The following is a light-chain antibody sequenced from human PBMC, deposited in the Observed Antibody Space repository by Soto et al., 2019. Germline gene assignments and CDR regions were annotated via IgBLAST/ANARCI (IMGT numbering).Light chain of an antibody. Sequence: QSVLTQPASVSGSPGQSITISCTGTSSDIGGYNYVSWYQQHPGKAPKLMIYDVSNRPSGVSNRFSGSKSGNTASLTISGLQAEDEADYYCSSYTTGRIPVFGGWTQLTVL. CDR1: SSDIGGYNY. V-gene: IGLV2-14*01. J-gene: IGLJ2*01. CDR2: DVS. CDR3: SSYTTGRIPV.